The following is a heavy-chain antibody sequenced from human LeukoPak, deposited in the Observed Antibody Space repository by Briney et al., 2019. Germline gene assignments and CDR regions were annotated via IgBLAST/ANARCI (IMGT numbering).Heavy chain of an antibody. D-gene: IGHD3-10*01. CDR3: ASHRHYYGSGSYPYNWFDP. CDR2: ISSSGTNT. J-gene: IGHJ5*02. V-gene: IGHV3-23*01. Sequence: GGSLKLSCAASGFTFSSYGMSWVRQAPGKGLEWVSAISSSGTNTFYADSVKGRFTISRDNSKNTLYLQMNSLRAEDTAVYYCASHRHYYGSGSYPYNWFDPWGQGTLVTVSS. CDR1: GFTFSSYG.